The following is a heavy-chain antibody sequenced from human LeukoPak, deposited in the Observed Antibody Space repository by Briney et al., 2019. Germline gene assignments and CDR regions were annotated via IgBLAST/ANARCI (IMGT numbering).Heavy chain of an antibody. J-gene: IGHJ6*02. Sequence: PSETLSLTCTVSGGSISSGDYYWSWIRQPPGKGLEWTGYIYYSGSTYYNPSLKSRVTISVDTSKNQFSLKLSSVTAADTAVYYCARDLGYSYGYYYYYGMDVWGQGTTVTVSS. D-gene: IGHD5-18*01. CDR3: ARDLGYSYGYYYYYGMDV. CDR1: GGSISSGDYY. CDR2: IYYSGST. V-gene: IGHV4-30-4*01.